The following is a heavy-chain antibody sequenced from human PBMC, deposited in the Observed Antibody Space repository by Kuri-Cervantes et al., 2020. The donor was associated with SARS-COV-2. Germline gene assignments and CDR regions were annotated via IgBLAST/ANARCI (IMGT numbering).Heavy chain of an antibody. J-gene: IGHJ6*02. D-gene: IGHD1-7*01. CDR2: INPNSGGT. V-gene: IGHV1-2*04. CDR1: GYTFTGYY. CDR3: ARKGITGSTDGDGTVYYYGMDV. Sequence: ASVKVSCKASGYTFTGYYMHWVRQAPGQGLEWMGWINPNSGGTNYAQKFQGWVTMTRDTSISTAYMELSRLRSDDTAVYYFARKGITGSTDGDGTVYYYGMDVWGQGTTVTVSS.